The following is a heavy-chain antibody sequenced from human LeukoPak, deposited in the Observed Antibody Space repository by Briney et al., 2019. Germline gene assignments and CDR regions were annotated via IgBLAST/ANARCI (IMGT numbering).Heavy chain of an antibody. CDR3: ARGFWGPSGYFDY. J-gene: IGHJ4*02. CDR1: GYTFTGYY. D-gene: IGHD3-16*01. CDR2: INPNSGGT. Sequence: ASVKVSCKASGYTFTGYYMHWVRQAPGQGLEWMGWINPNSGGTNSAQNFQGRVTMTRDTSISTAYMELSNLRSDDTAVFYCARGFWGPSGYFDYWGQGALATVSS. V-gene: IGHV1-2*02.